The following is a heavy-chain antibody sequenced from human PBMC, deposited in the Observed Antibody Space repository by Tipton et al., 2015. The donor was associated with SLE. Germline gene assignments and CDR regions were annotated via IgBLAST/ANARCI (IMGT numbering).Heavy chain of an antibody. J-gene: IGHJ3*02. CDR2: IFRSGNA. V-gene: IGHV4-30-2*01. CDR3: ARGEMDVFHI. Sequence: TLSLTCAVSGGSNNSGDYSWSWIRQPPGKGLEWIGYIFRSGNAYYNPSLKSRVTISVDMSRNQFSLRLSSVTAADTALYYCARGEMDVFHIWGQGTVVSVSS. CDR1: GGSNNSGDYS.